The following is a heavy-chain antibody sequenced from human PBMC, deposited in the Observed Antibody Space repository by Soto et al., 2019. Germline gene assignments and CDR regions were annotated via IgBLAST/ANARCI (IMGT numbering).Heavy chain of an antibody. CDR2: IIPIFGTA. V-gene: IGHV1-69*01. CDR3: ARLIPYVAAAGSPYYYYVMDV. CDR1: GGTFSSYA. D-gene: IGHD6-13*01. Sequence: QVLLVQSGAEVKKPGSSVKVSCTASGGTFSSYAISWVRQPPGQGLEWMGGIIPIFGTANYAQKFQGRVTITANESTGTAYMEISSLRSEDTAVYYCARLIPYVAAAGSPYYYYVMDVWGQGNTVTVAS. J-gene: IGHJ6*02.